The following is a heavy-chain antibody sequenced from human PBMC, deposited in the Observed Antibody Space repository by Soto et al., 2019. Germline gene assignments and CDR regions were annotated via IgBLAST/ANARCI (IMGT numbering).Heavy chain of an antibody. CDR3: ARGERDTYYYDSSGYETSRNWFDP. CDR1: GGSISSGGYY. Sequence: PSETLSLTCTVSGGSISSGGYYWSWIRQHPGKGLEWIGYIYYSGRTYYNPSLKSRVTISVDTSKNQVSLKLSSVTAADTAVYYCARGERDTYYYDSSGYETSRNWFDPWGQGNLVTVSS. D-gene: IGHD3-22*01. V-gene: IGHV4-31*03. J-gene: IGHJ5*02. CDR2: IYYSGRT.